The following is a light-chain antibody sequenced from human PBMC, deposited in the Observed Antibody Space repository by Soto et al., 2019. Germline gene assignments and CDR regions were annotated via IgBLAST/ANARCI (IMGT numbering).Light chain of an antibody. J-gene: IGLJ1*01. CDR2: DVT. V-gene: IGLV2-14*01. Sequence: QSVLTQPASVSGSPGQSITISCTGTSRYVGGYKYVCWYQQHPDKAPKLIIYDVTNRPSCISNRFSGSKSGNTASLTISWLQAEDEADYYCSSYTSSSSYVFGTGPKVTVL. CDR1: SRYVGGYKY. CDR3: SSYTSSSSYV.